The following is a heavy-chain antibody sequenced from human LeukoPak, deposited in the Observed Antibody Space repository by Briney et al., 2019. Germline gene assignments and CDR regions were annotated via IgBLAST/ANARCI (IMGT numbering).Heavy chain of an antibody. V-gene: IGHV3-15*01. CDR1: GLTFRAVW. Sequence: PGGSLRLSCAASGLTFRAVWMNWVRQAPGSGLEWVGRIKDNTNGATTDYAAPVKGGFSISRGDSKSTLYLQMNSLKTEDTAVYYCTTVGPRDFSTGNYCDNWGQGTLVTVSS. D-gene: IGHD3/OR15-3a*01. CDR3: TTVGPRDFSTGNYCDN. J-gene: IGHJ4*02. CDR2: IKDNTNGATT.